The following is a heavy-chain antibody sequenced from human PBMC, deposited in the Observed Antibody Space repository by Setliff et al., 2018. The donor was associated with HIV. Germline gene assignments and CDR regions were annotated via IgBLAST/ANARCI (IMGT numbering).Heavy chain of an antibody. D-gene: IGHD1-1*01. Sequence: SETLSLTCAVSGGSFSDYSWTWLRQPPGKALEWIGHINDNGGANYNPSLTTRATISVATPKNQFFLELTSVTAADTAVYYCARGRYNGDSYSGGFYYFDHWGQGSLVTVSS. CDR3: ARGRYNGDSYSGGFYYFDH. CDR1: GGSFSDYS. CDR2: INDNGGA. J-gene: IGHJ4*02. V-gene: IGHV4-34*01.